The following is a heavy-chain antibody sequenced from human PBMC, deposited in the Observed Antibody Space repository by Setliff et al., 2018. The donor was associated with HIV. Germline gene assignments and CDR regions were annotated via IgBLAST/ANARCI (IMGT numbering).Heavy chain of an antibody. CDR1: GYIFSGYA. J-gene: IGHJ3*02. D-gene: IGHD1-26*01. V-gene: IGHV1-3*01. CDR2: INAVNGNT. CDR3: ARGTRVGANDAFDI. Sequence: ASVKVSCKASGYIFSGYAIHWVRQAPGQRLEWMGWINAVNGNTKYSQKFQGRVTITRDTSASAAYMELSRLRSDDTAVYFCARGTRVGANDAFDIRGQGTMVTVSS.